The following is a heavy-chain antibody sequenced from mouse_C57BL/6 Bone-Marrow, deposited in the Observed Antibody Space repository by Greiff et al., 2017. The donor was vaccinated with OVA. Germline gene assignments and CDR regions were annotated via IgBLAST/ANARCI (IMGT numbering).Heavy chain of an antibody. V-gene: IGHV1-81*01. CDR3: AMGLRDY. Sequence: VQLQQSGAELARPGASVKLSCKASGYTFTSYGISWVKQRPGQGLEWIGEIYPRSGNTYYNEKFKGKATLTADKSSSTAYMELRSLTSEDSAVYFCAMGLRDYWGQGTTLTVSS. J-gene: IGHJ2*01. CDR1: GYTFTSYG. CDR2: IYPRSGNT. D-gene: IGHD2-2*01.